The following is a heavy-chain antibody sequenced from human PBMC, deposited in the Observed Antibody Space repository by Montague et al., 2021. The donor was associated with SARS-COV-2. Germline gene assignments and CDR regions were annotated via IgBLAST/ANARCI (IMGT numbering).Heavy chain of an antibody. V-gene: IGHV4-31*03. Sequence: TLSLTCTVSGGSISGDNYYWTWIRQHPGKGLDWIAYIYYTGXTXYXXXXQXRLRTSLDTSKNQFSLTLTSVTAADTAIYYCARNRGWGSRGAGYIDLWGRGTLVTVSS. J-gene: IGHJ2*01. D-gene: IGHD7-27*01. CDR1: GGSISGDNYY. CDR2: IYYTGXT. CDR3: ARNRGWGSRGAGYIDL.